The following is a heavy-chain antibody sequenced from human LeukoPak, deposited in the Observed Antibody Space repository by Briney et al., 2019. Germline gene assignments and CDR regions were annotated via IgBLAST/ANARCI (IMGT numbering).Heavy chain of an antibody. D-gene: IGHD4-17*01. CDR2: IRNKANSYAT. CDR1: GFTFSDSA. V-gene: IGHV3-73*01. J-gene: IGHJ3*02. CDR3: NTDSTVTTEGYVFDI. Sequence: GGSLRLSCAASGFTFSDSAMHWVRQASGKGLEWVGRIRNKANSYATAYAASVKGRFTISRDDSKSTAYLQMNSLKTEDTAVYYCNTDSTVTTEGYVFDIWGQGTMVTVSS.